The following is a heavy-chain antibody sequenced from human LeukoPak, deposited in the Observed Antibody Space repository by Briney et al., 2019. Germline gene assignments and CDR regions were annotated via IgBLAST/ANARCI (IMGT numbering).Heavy chain of an antibody. CDR1: GGSISSSNW. D-gene: IGHD5-18*01. V-gene: IGHV4-4*02. J-gene: IGHJ3*02. CDR2: IYHSGST. Sequence: SGTLSLTCAVSGGSISSSNWWSWVRQPPGKGLEWIGEIYHSGSTNYNPSLESRVTISVDKSKNQFSLKVSSVTAADTAVYYCAVAMTAYAFDIWGQGTMVTVSS. CDR3: AVAMTAYAFDI.